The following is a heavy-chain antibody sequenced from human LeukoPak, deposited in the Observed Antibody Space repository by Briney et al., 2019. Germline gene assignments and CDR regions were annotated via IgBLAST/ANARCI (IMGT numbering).Heavy chain of an antibody. Sequence: GGSLRLSSAASGFTVSSNYMSWVRQAPGKGLEWVSVIYSGGSTYYADSVKGRFTISRDNSKNTLYLQMNSLRAEDTAVYYCASGIPPPDYWGQGTLVTVSS. CDR1: GFTVSSNY. V-gene: IGHV3-66*02. D-gene: IGHD1-14*01. CDR3: ASGIPPPDY. J-gene: IGHJ4*02. CDR2: IYSGGST.